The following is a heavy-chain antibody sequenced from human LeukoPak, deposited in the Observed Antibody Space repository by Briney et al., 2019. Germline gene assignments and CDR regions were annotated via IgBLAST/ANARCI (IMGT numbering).Heavy chain of an antibody. CDR2: ISSSGSTI. J-gene: IGHJ5*02. Sequence: GGSLRLSCAASGFTFSDYYMSWIRQAPGKGLEWVSYISSSGSTIYYADSVKGRFTISRDNAKNSLYLQMNSLRAEDTAVYYCARAQSYYYGSGVWFDPWGQGTLVTVSS. V-gene: IGHV3-11*01. CDR3: ARAQSYYYGSGVWFDP. CDR1: GFTFSDYY. D-gene: IGHD3-10*01.